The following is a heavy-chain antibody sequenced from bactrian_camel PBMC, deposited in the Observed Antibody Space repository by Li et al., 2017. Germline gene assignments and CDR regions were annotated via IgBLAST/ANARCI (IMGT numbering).Heavy chain of an antibody. CDR2: MLVFGLGK. D-gene: IGHD3*01. V-gene: IGHV3-3*01. CDR3: AADWVLWSRFCRTTDDFRY. CDR1: GDIIGRYC. Sequence: HVQLVESGGGSVQVGGSLRLSCVASGDIIGRYCMGWFRQAPGKEREGVATMLVFGLGKYHADSVKDRFTISYDNADNTLYLQMNNLKPKDTAMYYCAADWVLWSRFCRTTDDFRYWGRGPRSPSP. J-gene: IGHJ6*01.